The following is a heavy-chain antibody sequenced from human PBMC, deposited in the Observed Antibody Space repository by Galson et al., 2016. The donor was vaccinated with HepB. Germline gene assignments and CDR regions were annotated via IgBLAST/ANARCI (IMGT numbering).Heavy chain of an antibody. CDR3: ARRQIPVGRRINRYYSYYGMDV. CDR2: INPNTGGA. J-gene: IGHJ6*02. CDR1: GYSFTDYY. D-gene: IGHD1-26*01. Sequence: SVKVSCKASGYSFTDYYIHWVRQAPGQGLEWVGRINPNTGGANYAQRFQDRVTFAGDTSITTAYMDLSRLRYDDTAVSFCARRQIPVGRRINRYYSYYGMDVWGQGTTVTV. V-gene: IGHV1-2*06.